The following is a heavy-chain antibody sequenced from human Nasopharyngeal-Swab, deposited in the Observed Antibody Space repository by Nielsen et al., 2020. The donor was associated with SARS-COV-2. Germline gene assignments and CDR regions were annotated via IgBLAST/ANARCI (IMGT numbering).Heavy chain of an antibody. CDR3: ARDLSSIAVVGN. D-gene: IGHD6-19*01. V-gene: IGHV1-18*01. J-gene: IGHJ4*02. CDR2: SSAYNGNT. Sequence: WVGQATGQGHEWMGWSSAYNGNTNYAQKVEGGVAMTTDTSTSTAYMELRSLRSDDTAVYYSARDLSSIAVVGNWGQGTLVTVSS.